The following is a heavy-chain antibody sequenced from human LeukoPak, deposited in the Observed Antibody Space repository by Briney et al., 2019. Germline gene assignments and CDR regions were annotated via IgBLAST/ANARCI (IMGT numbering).Heavy chain of an antibody. V-gene: IGHV4-34*01. CDR1: GGSFSGYY. CDR3: ARGLRRWLRDPFDY. Sequence: PSETLSLTCAVYGGSFSGYYWSWIRQPPGKGLEWIGEINHSGSTNYNPSPKSRVTISLDTSKNQFSLRLSSVTAADTAVYYCARGLRRWLRDPFDYWGQGTLVAVSS. CDR2: INHSGST. J-gene: IGHJ4*02. D-gene: IGHD5-12*01.